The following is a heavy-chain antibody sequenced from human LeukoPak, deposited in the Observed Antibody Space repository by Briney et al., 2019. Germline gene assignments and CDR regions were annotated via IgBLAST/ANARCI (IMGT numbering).Heavy chain of an antibody. D-gene: IGHD5-18*01. V-gene: IGHV3-21*01. Sequence: PGGSLRLSCAASGVSFSSYTMNWVRQAPGKGLEWVSSISSDSTYIYSADSAKGRFTISRDNAKNSLHLQMNSLRAEDTAVYYCARDGVRAGIQLWLTGYYYYMDVWGKGTTVTI. CDR2: ISSDSTYI. CDR3: ARDGVRAGIQLWLTGYYYYMDV. CDR1: GVSFSSYT. J-gene: IGHJ6*03.